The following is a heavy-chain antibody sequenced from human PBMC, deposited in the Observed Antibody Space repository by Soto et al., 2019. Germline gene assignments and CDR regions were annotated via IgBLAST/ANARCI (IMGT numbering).Heavy chain of an antibody. V-gene: IGHV2-5*02. J-gene: IGHJ4*02. CDR2: IYWDDDK. CDR3: ALINSSGWYDY. CDR1: GFSLSTSGVG. Sequence: QITLKESGPTLVKPTQTLTLPCTFSGFSLSTSGVGVGWIRQPPGKALEWLALIYWDDDKRYSPSLKSRLTITKDTSKNQVVLTMTNMDPVYTATYYCALINSSGWYDYWGQGTLVTVSS. D-gene: IGHD6-19*01.